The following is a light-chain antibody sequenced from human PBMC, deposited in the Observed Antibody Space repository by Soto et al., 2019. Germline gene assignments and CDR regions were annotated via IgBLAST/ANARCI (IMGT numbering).Light chain of an antibody. CDR1: SSDVGRYNL. Sequence: QSVLTQPASVSGSPGQSITISCTGTSSDVGRYNLVSWYQQHPGKAPKVMIYEGSKRPSGVSNRFSGSKSGNTASPTISGLQAEDEADYYCCSYAGSNTWIFGGGTKVTVL. J-gene: IGLJ2*01. CDR2: EGS. CDR3: CSYAGSNTWI. V-gene: IGLV2-23*01.